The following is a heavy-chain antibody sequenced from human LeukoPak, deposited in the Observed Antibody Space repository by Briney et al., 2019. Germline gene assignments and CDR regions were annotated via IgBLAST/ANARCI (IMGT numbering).Heavy chain of an antibody. CDR3: ATSRPGNYFPNY. Sequence: ASVKVSCKASGYTFTSYDTNWVRQAPGQGLKGMGWMNPNSGNTVYAQKFQGRVTITRNTSISTAYMELSSLRSEDTAVYYCATSRPGNYFPNYWGQGTLVTVSS. CDR1: GYTFTSYD. CDR2: MNPNSGNT. J-gene: IGHJ4*02. D-gene: IGHD2/OR15-2a*01. V-gene: IGHV1-8*03.